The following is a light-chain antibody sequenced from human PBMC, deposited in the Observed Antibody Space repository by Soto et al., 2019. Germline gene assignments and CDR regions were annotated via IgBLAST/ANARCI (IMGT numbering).Light chain of an antibody. CDR2: EVS. CDR1: GSDVGDYNY. V-gene: IGLV2-8*01. J-gene: IGLJ1*01. CDR3: SSYTGSSYV. Sequence: QSALTQPPSASGSPGQSVTISCTGTGSDVGDYNYVSWYQQHPGKAPKLMIYEVSKRPSGVPDRFSGSKSGNTASLTVSGLQAEGEANYYCSSYTGSSYVFGTGTKVTVL.